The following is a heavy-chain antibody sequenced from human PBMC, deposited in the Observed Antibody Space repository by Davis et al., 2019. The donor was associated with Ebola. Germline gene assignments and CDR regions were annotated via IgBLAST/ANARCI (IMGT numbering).Heavy chain of an antibody. Sequence: GESLKISCAASGFTFSSYGMHWVRQAPGKGLVWVSRINSDGSSTSYADSVKGRFTISRDNSKNTLYLQMNSLRAEDTAVYYCARVGESNYGYWGQGTLVTVSS. J-gene: IGHJ4*02. CDR1: GFTFSSYG. V-gene: IGHV3-74*01. CDR3: ARVGESNYGY. CDR2: INSDGSST. D-gene: IGHD4-11*01.